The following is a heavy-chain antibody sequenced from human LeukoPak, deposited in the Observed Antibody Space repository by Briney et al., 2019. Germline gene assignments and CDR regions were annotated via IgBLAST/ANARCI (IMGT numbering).Heavy chain of an antibody. CDR3: AKDAYYDSSGYDNWFDP. CDR2: ISWNSGSI. V-gene: IGHV3-9*01. CDR1: GFIFDDYA. J-gene: IGHJ5*02. D-gene: IGHD3-22*01. Sequence: GRSLRLSCAASGFIFDDYAMHWVRQAPGKGLEWVSGISWNSGSIGYADSVKGRFTISRDNAKNSLYLQMNSLRAEDTALYYCAKDAYYDSSGYDNWFDPWGQGTLVTVSS.